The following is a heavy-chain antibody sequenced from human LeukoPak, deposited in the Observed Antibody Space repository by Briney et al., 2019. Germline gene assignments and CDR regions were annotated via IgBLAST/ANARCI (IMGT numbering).Heavy chain of an antibody. CDR1: GFTFGDYA. J-gene: IGHJ4*02. CDR3: TRYSSSWYYFDY. V-gene: IGHV3-49*04. D-gene: IGHD6-13*01. Sequence: GGSLRLSCTASGFTFGDYAMSWVRQAPGKGLEWVGFIRSKAYGGTTEYAASVKGRFTISRDDSKSIAYLQMNSLKTEDTAVYYCTRYSSSWYYFDYWGQGTLVTVSS. CDR2: IRSKAYGGTT.